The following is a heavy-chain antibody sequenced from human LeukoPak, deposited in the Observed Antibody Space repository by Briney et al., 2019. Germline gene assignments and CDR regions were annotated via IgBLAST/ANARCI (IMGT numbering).Heavy chain of an antibody. CDR2: IYYSGST. CDR3: ARVVVGAISY. CDR1: GGSVSSGSYY. D-gene: IGHD1-26*01. J-gene: IGHJ4*02. V-gene: IGHV4-61*01. Sequence: SETLSLTCTVSGGSVSSGSYYWSWIRQPPGKGLEWIGYIYYSGSTNYNPSLKSRVTISVDTSKNQFSLKLSSVTAADTAVYYCARVVVGAISYWGQGTLVTVSS.